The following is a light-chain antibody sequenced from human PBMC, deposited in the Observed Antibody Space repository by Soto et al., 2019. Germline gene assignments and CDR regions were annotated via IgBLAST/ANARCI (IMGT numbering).Light chain of an antibody. CDR3: QQYGSATAIT. J-gene: IGKJ5*01. V-gene: IGKV3-20*01. Sequence: EIVLTQSPGTLSLSPGERATLSCRASHSVSSSYLAWYQRKPGQAPRLLIYGASNRATGIPDRLSGSGSGTDFTLSISRLEPKDFAVYYFQQYGSATAITCGQATLLEIK. CDR2: GAS. CDR1: HSVSSSY.